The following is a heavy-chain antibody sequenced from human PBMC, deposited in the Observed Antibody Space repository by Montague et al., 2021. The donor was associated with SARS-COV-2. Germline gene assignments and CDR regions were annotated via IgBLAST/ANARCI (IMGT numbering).Heavy chain of an antibody. CDR3: AGSSVAVSTIPLLES. J-gene: IGHJ4*02. CDR1: GDSVRTGRYY. V-gene: IGHV4-61*01. Sequence: SETLSLTCTVYGDSVRTGRYYWNWIRQPPGKGLEWIGNIFHISSSNSNPSLQSRVDMSIDTSHSQFALTLTSVTAAATAVYYCAGSSVAVSTIPLLESWGQGTLVTVSS. D-gene: IGHD3-3*01. CDR2: IFHISSS.